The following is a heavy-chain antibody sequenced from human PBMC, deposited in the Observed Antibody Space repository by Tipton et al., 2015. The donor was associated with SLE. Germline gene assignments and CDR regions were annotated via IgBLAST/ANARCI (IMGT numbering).Heavy chain of an antibody. J-gene: IGHJ6*04. CDR3: VRLKPVGSTDV. CDR1: GGSISSGGYY. CDR2: IYYSGST. V-gene: IGHV4-31*03. Sequence: TLSLTCSVSGGSISSGGYYWSWIRQHPGKGLEWIGYIYYSGSTYYNPSLKSRVTISVDTSKNQFSLKLSSVTAADTAVYYCVRLKPVGSTDVWGKGTTVTVSS. D-gene: IGHD1-26*01.